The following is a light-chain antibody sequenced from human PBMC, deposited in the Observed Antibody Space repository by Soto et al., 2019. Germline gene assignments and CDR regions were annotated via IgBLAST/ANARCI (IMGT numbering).Light chain of an antibody. CDR3: QQSFSTPRT. CDR2: GAS. J-gene: IGKJ1*01. V-gene: IGKV1-39*01. Sequence: DVQMTQSPSTLSASVGDRVTITCRASQGISSYLTWYQQKPGKAPKLLIYGASSLQSGVPSRFSGSGSGTDFTLTISSLQPEDFGTYYCQQSFSTPRTFGQGTKVDI. CDR1: QGISSY.